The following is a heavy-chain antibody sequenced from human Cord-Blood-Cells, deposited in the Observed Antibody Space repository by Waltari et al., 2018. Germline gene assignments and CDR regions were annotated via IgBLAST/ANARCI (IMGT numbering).Heavy chain of an antibody. CDR3: ARRTYDFWSGYPNWFDP. CDR1: GGTLRSSSYS. J-gene: IGHJ5*02. Sequence: QLQLQESGPGLVKPSETLSLTCPVSGGTLRSSSYSWGWSRQPTGKGLEWIGRIYYSGRTYYNPSLKSRVTISVDTSKNQFSLKLSSVTAADTAVYYCARRTYDFWSGYPNWFDPWGQGTLVTVSS. D-gene: IGHD3-3*01. CDR2: IYYSGRT. V-gene: IGHV4-39*01.